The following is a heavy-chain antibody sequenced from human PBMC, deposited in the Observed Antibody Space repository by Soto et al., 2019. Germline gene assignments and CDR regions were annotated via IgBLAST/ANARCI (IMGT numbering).Heavy chain of an antibody. J-gene: IGHJ4*02. V-gene: IGHV3-30-3*01. CDR3: ARQQPGADYYFDY. Sequence: QVQLVESGGGVVQPGRSLRLSCAASGFTFSSYATHWVRQAPGKGLEWVAVISYDGSNKYYADSVKGRFTISRDNSKNTLYLQMNSLRAEDTAVYYCARQQPGADYYFDYWGQGTLVTVSS. D-gene: IGHD6-13*01. CDR1: GFTFSSYA. CDR2: ISYDGSNK.